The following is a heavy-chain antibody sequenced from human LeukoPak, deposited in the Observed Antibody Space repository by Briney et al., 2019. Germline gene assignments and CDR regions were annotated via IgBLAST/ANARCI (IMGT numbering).Heavy chain of an antibody. J-gene: IGHJ4*02. CDR1: GFTFGDYA. Sequence: GGSLRLSCTASGFTFGDYAMSWFRQAPGKGLEWVGFIRSKAYGGTTEYAASVKGRFTISRDDSKSIAYLQMNSLKTEDTAVYYCTRDQLTYYYDSSGRSFDYWGQGTLVTVSS. D-gene: IGHD3-22*01. CDR3: TRDQLTYYYDSSGRSFDY. V-gene: IGHV3-49*03. CDR2: IRSKAYGGTT.